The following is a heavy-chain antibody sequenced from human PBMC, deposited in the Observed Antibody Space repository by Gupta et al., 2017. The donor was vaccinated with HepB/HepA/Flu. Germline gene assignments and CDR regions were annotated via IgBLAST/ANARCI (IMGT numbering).Heavy chain of an antibody. V-gene: IGHV3-66*01. Sequence: EVQLVESGGGLVQPGGSLRLSCAASGFTVRSNYRTWVRQAPGKGLEWVSVIASGGGTYYADSVKGRFIISRDNSRNTLYLQMNSLRVEDTAVYYGAREISSGDSGYDYIRFDPWGKGTLVTVSS. CDR2: IASGGGT. D-gene: IGHD5-12*01. CDR3: AREISSGDSGYDYIRFDP. J-gene: IGHJ5*02. CDR1: GFTVRSNY.